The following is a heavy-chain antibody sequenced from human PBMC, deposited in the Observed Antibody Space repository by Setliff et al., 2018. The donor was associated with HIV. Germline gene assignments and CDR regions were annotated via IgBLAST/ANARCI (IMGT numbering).Heavy chain of an antibody. V-gene: IGHV1-69*13. CDR1: GGPFTSA. Sequence: ASVKVSCKASGGPFTSAFNWVRQVPGQGLEWMGGIIPIFGTANYAQNFGGRVTITADQSTTTSYLQLNSLRFEDTAIYYCASDSPAARFEELEDHYYYFMDVWGKGTTVTGSS. CDR3: ASDSPAARFEELEDHYYYFMDV. J-gene: IGHJ6*03. D-gene: IGHD3-10*01. CDR2: IIPIFGTA.